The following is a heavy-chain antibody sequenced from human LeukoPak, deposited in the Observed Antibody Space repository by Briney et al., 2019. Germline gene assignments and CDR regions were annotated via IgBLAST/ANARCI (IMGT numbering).Heavy chain of an antibody. Sequence: GGSLRLSCAASGFTFSNYALNWVRQAPGKGLEWVSASGTSGDTYYADSVRDRLTISRDNAKNMVYLQMSSLRAEDTALYYCAQKRPGTYPFDYWGRGTLVTVSS. V-gene: IGHV3-23*01. J-gene: IGHJ4*02. CDR1: GFTFSNYA. CDR2: SGTSGDT. D-gene: IGHD6-13*01. CDR3: AQKRPGTYPFDY.